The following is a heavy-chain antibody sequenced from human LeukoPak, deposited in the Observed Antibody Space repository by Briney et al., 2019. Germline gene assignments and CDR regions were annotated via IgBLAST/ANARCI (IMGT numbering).Heavy chain of an antibody. CDR3: ARDVNGPYSS. CDR2: IYSGGST. V-gene: IGHV3-53*04. CDR1: GFTFSSYA. D-gene: IGHD2-21*01. Sequence: GGSLRLSCAASGFTFSSYAMSWVRQAPGKGLEWVSVIYSGGSTYYADSVKGRFTISRHNSKNTLYLQMNSLRAEDTAVYYCARDVNGPYSSWGQGTLVTVSS. J-gene: IGHJ5*02.